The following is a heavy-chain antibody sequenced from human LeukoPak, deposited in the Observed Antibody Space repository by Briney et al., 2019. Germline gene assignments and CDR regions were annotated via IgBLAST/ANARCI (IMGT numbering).Heavy chain of an antibody. V-gene: IGHV3-9*01. CDR3: AEDIGAVVRSVDY. CDR2: ISWNSGSI. Sequence: HPGGSLRLSCAASGFTFDDYAMHWVRQAPGKGLEWVSGISWNSGSIGYADSVKGRFTISRDNAKNSLYLQMNSLRAEDTALYYCAEDIGAVVRSVDYWGQGTLVTVSS. D-gene: IGHD6-19*01. J-gene: IGHJ4*02. CDR1: GFTFDDYA.